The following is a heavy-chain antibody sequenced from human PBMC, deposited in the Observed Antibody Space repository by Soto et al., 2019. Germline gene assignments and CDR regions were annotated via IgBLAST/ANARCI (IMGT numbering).Heavy chain of an antibody. D-gene: IGHD1-20*01. CDR3: AREVVYNWNYAGMDV. J-gene: IGHJ6*02. CDR2: IKQDGSEK. V-gene: IGHV3-7*01. Sequence: GGSLRLSCAASGFTFSSYLMSWVRQAPGKGLEWVANIKQDGSEKYYVDSVKGRFTISRDNAKNSLYLQMNSLRAEDTAVYYCAREVVYNWNYAGMDVWGQGTTVTVSS. CDR1: GFTFSSYL.